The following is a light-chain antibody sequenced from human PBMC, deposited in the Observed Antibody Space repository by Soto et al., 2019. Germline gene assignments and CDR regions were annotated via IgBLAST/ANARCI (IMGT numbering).Light chain of an antibody. CDR2: ENN. Sequence: SVLXQPPSVSAAPGQKVTISCSGSSSNIGNNYVSWYQQLPGTAPKLLIYENNKRPSGIPDRFSGSKSGTSATLGITGLQTGDEADYYCGTWDSSLSAGNVFGTGTKVTVL. J-gene: IGLJ1*01. V-gene: IGLV1-51*02. CDR3: GTWDSSLSAGNV. CDR1: SSNIGNNY.